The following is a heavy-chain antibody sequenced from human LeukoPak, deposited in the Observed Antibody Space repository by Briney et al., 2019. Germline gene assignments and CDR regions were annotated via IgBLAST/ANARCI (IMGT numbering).Heavy chain of an antibody. CDR2: TYYRSKWYN. CDR1: GDSVSSNNGA. D-gene: IGHD6-19*01. J-gene: IGHJ4*02. V-gene: IGHV6-1*01. CDR3: ARDLGNTGWYTFDY. Sequence: SQTLSLTCDTSGDSVSSNNGAWNWIRQSPSRGLEWLGRTYYRSKWYNDYAGSLNGRITISPDTSKNQFSLHLNSVTPEDTAVCYCARDLGNTGWYTFDYWGQGILVTVSS.